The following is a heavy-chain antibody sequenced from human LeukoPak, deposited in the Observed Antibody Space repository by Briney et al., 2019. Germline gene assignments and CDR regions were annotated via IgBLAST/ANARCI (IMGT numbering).Heavy chain of an antibody. Sequence: SETLSLTCTVSGYSISSGYYWGWIRQPPGKGLEWIGRLYHSGGTYYNPSLKSRVTISLDESKNQFFLKLSSVTAADTAVYYCARAPKYYFDSSASWYFDIWGLGTLVAVSS. CDR1: GYSISSGYY. CDR2: LYHSGGT. CDR3: ARAPKYYFDSSASWYFDI. J-gene: IGHJ2*01. V-gene: IGHV4-38-2*02. D-gene: IGHD3-22*01.